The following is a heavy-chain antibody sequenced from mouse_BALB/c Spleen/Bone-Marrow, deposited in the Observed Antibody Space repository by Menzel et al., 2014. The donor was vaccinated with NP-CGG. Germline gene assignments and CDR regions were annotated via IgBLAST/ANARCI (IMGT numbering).Heavy chain of an antibody. CDR2: ISIYSGYT. J-gene: IGHJ4*01. Sequence: VQLQQFGPELVRPGVSVKISCKGSGYTFTGYAMHWVKQSHAKSLGWIGVISIYSGYTNYNQKFKGKATMTVDKSSSTADIELDRLTSEDSAIYYCARTEKTYDKYEDGGGYAMDYWGQGTSVTGSS. V-gene: IGHV1S137*01. CDR3: ARTEKTYDKYEDGGGYAMDY. CDR1: GYTFTGYA. D-gene: IGHD2-14*01.